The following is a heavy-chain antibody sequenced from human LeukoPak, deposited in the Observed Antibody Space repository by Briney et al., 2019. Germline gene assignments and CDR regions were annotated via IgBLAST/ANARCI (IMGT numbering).Heavy chain of an antibody. Sequence: GASVKVSCKSSGHTLNIHFIHWVRQAPGQGLEWVGMINPRDGSTRTLQRFQGRLTMTRDTSTSTLYMGLSSLRSEDTATYFCARGADQEFDFWGQGTLVTVSS. J-gene: IGHJ4*02. CDR2: INPRDGST. V-gene: IGHV1-46*02. CDR1: GHTLNIHF. CDR3: ARGADQEFDF.